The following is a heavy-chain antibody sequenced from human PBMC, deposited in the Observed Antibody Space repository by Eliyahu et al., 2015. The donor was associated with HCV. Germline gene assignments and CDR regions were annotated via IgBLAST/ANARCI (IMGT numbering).Heavy chain of an antibody. V-gene: IGHV4-30-4*01. CDR1: GDSFXXXXXF. J-gene: IGHJ4*02. CDR3: ARGVWNSRALD. CDR2: IYFSGST. D-gene: IGHD1-7*01. Sequence: QVQLQEPGPGLVKPLQTLSLICTVSGDSFXXXXXFXTWVRQPPGKGXEWIGYIYFSGSTYYNPSLGSRFTISVDTSKNQFSLEVTSLTAADTAVYYCARGVWNSRALDWGQGTLVTVSS.